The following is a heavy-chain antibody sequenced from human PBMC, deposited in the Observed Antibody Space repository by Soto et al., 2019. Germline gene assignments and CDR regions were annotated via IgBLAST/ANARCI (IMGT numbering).Heavy chain of an antibody. V-gene: IGHV4-31*03. Sequence: QVQLQESGPGLVKPSQTLSLTCTVSGGSISSGGYYWSWIRQHPGKGLESIGYIYYSGSTYYNPSIKRRITISLDTSKNHFSLKLSSGTAADPAVYYCARVHGDDPPYFDHWGQGTLVTVSS. CDR3: ARVHGDDPPYFDH. CDR2: IYYSGST. J-gene: IGHJ4*02. D-gene: IGHD4-17*01. CDR1: GGSISSGGYY.